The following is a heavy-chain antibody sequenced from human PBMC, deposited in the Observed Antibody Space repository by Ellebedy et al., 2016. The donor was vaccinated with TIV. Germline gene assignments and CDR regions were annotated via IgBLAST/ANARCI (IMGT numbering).Heavy chain of an antibody. D-gene: IGHD3-3*01. CDR2: IYYSGST. CDR1: GGSISSYY. J-gene: IGHJ5*02. CDR3: ASAVKALRFFDP. V-gene: IGHV4-59*08. Sequence: SETLSLXXTVSGGSISSYYWSWIRQPPGKGLEWIGYIYYSGSTNYNPSLKSRVTISVDTSKNQFSLKLSSVTAADTAVYYCASAVKALRFFDPWGQGTLVTVSS.